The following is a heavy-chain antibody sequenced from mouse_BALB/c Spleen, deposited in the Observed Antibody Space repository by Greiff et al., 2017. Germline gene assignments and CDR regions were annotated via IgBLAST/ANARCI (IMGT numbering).Heavy chain of an antibody. J-gene: IGHJ2*01. V-gene: IGHV1S81*02. Sequence: VQLQQPGAELVKPGASVKLSCKASGYTFTSYWMHWVKQRPGQGLEWIGEINPSNGSTNYNEKFKSKATLTVNKSTSTAYMKLSSLTSEDSAVYYCARDYCGNGFAYWGQGTTLTVS. CDR1: GYTFTSYW. D-gene: IGHD1-1*01. CDR3: ARDYCGNGFAY. CDR2: INPSNGST.